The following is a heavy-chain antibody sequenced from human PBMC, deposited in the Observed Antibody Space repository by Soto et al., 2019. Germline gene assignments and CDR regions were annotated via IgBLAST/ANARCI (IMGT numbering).Heavy chain of an antibody. CDR2: TSSTGSA. V-gene: IGHV4-61*03. CDR1: GGSVNSGTDF. D-gene: IGHD3-9*01. Sequence: SETLSLTCIVSGGSVNSGTDFWSWIRRPPGKGLEWIGYTSSTGSAKYNPSLKSRVTITTDTSTNHFSLKLTSVTAADTAVYYCARVRWLSEYDILPGYYIFDQWGRGTLVTVSS. J-gene: IGHJ4*02. CDR3: ARVRWLSEYDILPGYYIFDQ.